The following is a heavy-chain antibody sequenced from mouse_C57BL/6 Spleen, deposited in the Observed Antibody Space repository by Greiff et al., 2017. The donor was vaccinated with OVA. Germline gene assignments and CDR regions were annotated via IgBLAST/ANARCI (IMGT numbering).Heavy chain of an antibody. CDR1: GYTFTSYW. J-gene: IGHJ4*01. Sequence: QVQLQQSGAELVKPGASVTMSCKASGYTFTSYWITWVKQRPGQGLEWIGDIYPGSGSTNYNEKFKSKATLTVDTSSSTAYMQLSSLTSEDSAVYYCARGDGSRRGYAMDYWGQGTSVTVSS. V-gene: IGHV1-55*01. D-gene: IGHD2-3*01. CDR2: IYPGSGST. CDR3: ARGDGSRRGYAMDY.